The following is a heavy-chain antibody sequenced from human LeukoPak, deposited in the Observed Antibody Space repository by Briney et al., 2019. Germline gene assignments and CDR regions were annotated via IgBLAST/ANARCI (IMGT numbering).Heavy chain of an antibody. CDR1: GFTFSSSG. V-gene: IGHV3-30*03. CDR3: ARETGSAVGSTDFDY. J-gene: IGHJ4*02. Sequence: GGSLRLSCAASGFTFSSSGMHWVRQAPGKGLEWVAVISYDGSNKYYADSVKGRFTFSRDNSKNTLYLQMNSLRAEDTAVYYCARETGSAVGSTDFDYWGQGTLVTVSS. D-gene: IGHD4-17*01. CDR2: ISYDGSNK.